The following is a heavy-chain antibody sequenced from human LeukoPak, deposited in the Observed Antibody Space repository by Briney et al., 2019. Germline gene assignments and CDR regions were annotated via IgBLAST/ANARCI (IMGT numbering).Heavy chain of an antibody. D-gene: IGHD1-7*01. CDR2: IYNSGNT. J-gene: IGHJ4*02. Sequence: SETLSLTCTVSGGSISSGGYYWSWIRQHPGKGLEWIGYIYNSGNTYYNPSLKSRVTISVDTSKNQFSLKLSSVTAADTAVYYCARVRNYLFDYWGQGTLVTVSS. CDR1: GGSISSGGYY. V-gene: IGHV4-31*03. CDR3: ARVRNYLFDY.